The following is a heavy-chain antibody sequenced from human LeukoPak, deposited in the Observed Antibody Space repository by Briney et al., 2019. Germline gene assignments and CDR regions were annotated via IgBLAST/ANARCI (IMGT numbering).Heavy chain of an antibody. Sequence: SETLSLTCAVSGGSISSSNWWSWVRQPPGKGLEWIGEIYHSGSTNYNPSLKSRVTISVDKSKNQFSLKLSSVTAADTAVYYCASSPRAARFLFDYWGQGTLVTVSS. D-gene: IGHD6-6*01. J-gene: IGHJ4*02. CDR1: GGSISSSNW. CDR3: ASSPRAARFLFDY. CDR2: IYHSGST. V-gene: IGHV4-4*02.